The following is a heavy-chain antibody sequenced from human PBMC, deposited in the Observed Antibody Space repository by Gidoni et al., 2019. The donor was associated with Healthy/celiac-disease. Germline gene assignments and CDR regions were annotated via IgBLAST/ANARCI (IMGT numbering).Heavy chain of an antibody. D-gene: IGHD3-3*01. J-gene: IGHJ3*02. Sequence: EVQLVEPGGGLVQPGGSLRLSCAASGFTFSSYSMNWVRRAPGKGLEWVSYISSSSSTKYDADSVKGLFTISRDNAKNSLYLQMNSLRDEDTAVNYCARRNSFSGYDFWSGYYTPHAFDIWGQGTMVTVSS. CDR2: ISSSSSTK. CDR3: ARRNSFSGYDFWSGYYTPHAFDI. V-gene: IGHV3-48*02. CDR1: GFTFSSYS.